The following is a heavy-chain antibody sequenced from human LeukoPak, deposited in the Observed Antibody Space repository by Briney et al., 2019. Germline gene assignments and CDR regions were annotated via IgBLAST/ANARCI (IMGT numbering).Heavy chain of an antibody. V-gene: IGHV4-34*01. CDR2: INHSGST. D-gene: IGHD3-22*01. Sequence: TASETLSLTCTVSGGSISSYYWSWIRQPPGKGLEWIGEINHSGSTNYNPSLKSRVTISVDTSKNQFSLKLSPVTAADTAVYYCARDGRYYDSSGYNNDAFDIWGQGTMVTVSS. J-gene: IGHJ3*02. CDR1: GGSISSYY. CDR3: ARDGRYYDSSGYNNDAFDI.